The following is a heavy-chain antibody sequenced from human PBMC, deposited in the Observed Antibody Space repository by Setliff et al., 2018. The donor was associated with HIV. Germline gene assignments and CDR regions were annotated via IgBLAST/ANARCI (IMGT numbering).Heavy chain of an antibody. J-gene: IGHJ5*01. CDR3: ARDLRFWSGYFDY. D-gene: IGHD3-3*01. V-gene: IGHV4-38-2*02. CDR1: GNSISRDHY. Sequence: SETLSLTCAVSGNSISRDHYWAWIRQPPGKGLEYIGNIYHSGSTNYNPSLTSRVTISVDTSKNQFSLQLSSVTAADTAVYYCARDLRFWSGYFDYWGQGIPVTVSS. CDR2: IYHSGST.